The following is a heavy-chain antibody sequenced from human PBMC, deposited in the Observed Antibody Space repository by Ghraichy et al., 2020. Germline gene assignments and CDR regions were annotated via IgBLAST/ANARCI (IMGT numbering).Heavy chain of an antibody. V-gene: IGHV3-15*01. D-gene: IGHD2/OR15-2a*01. CDR1: GFTFSTAW. Sequence: GGSLRLSCAASGFTFSTAWMTWVRQAPGKGLVWVGRIRSRKDGGTIEYAAPVKDRFTISRDDSKNTLYLQMNGLETEDTAVYYCARAVRINYYYYYVMDVWGQGTTVTVSS. CDR2: IRSRKDGGTI. CDR3: ARAVRINYYYYYVMDV. J-gene: IGHJ6*02.